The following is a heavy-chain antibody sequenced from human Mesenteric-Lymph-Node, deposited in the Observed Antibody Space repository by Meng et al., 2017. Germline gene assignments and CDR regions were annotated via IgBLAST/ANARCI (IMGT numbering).Heavy chain of an antibody. CDR1: GFTFSSYS. CDR3: ARDQGFWSGFYYFDY. V-gene: IGHV3-21*01. J-gene: IGHJ4*02. CDR2: ISSSSSYI. D-gene: IGHD3-3*01. Sequence: GESLKISCAASGFTFSSYSMNWVRQAPGKGLEWVSSISSSSSYIYYADSVKGRFTISRDNAKNSLYLQMNSLRAEDTAVYYCARDQGFWSGFYYFDYWGQGTLVTVSS.